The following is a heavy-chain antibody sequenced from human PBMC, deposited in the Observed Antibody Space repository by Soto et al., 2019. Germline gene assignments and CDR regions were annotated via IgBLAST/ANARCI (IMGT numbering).Heavy chain of an antibody. J-gene: IGHJ5*02. CDR2: INAGNGNT. Sequence: ASVKVSCKASGYTFTSYAMHWVRQAPGQRLEWMGWINAGNGNTKYSQKFQGRVTITRDTSASTAYMELSSLRSEDTAVYYCARGAYCGGDCLGRWFDPWGQGTLVTVSS. D-gene: IGHD2-21*02. CDR3: ARGAYCGGDCLGRWFDP. CDR1: GYTFTSYA. V-gene: IGHV1-3*01.